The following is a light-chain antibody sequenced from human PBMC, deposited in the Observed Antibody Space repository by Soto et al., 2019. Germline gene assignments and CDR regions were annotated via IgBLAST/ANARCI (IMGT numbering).Light chain of an antibody. V-gene: IGKV1-12*01. CDR1: QTISSW. Sequence: DIQMTQSPSSLSASVRYRVTITCRASQTISSWLAWYQQKPGKAPKLLIYAASSLQSGVPSRFSGSGFGTDFTLTISSLQPEDSAIYYCQQADTFPITFGQGTRLDIK. CDR3: QQADTFPIT. J-gene: IGKJ5*01. CDR2: AAS.